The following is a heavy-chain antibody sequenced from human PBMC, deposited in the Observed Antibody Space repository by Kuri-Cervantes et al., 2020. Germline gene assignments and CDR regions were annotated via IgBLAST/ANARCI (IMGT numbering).Heavy chain of an antibody. J-gene: IGHJ4*02. V-gene: IGHV3-9*01. CDR2: ISWNSGSI. CDR1: GFTFDDYA. Sequence: SLKISCAASGFTFDDYAMHWVRQAPGKGLEWVSGISWNSGSIGYADSVKGRFTISRDNAKNSLYLQMNSLRDEDTAVYYCARDPNPWGQGTLVTVSS. CDR3: ARDPNP.